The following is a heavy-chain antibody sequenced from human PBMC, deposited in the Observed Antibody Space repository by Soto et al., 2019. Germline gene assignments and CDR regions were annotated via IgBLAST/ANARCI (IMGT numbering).Heavy chain of an antibody. D-gene: IGHD2-2*01. Sequence: XXTLSLPFAVYGGSFSGYYWGWILQPPGKGLEWIGEINHSGSTNYNPSLKSRVTISVDTSKNQFSLKLSSVTAADTALYYCGVGGYCSDTTSCEYWGQATLVTVSS. CDR2: INHSGST. CDR3: GVGGYCSDTTSCEY. V-gene: IGHV4-34*01. J-gene: IGHJ4*02. CDR1: GGSFSGYY.